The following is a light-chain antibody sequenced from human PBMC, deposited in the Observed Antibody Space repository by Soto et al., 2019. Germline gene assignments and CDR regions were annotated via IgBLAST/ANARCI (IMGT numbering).Light chain of an antibody. J-gene: IGKJ5*01. Sequence: ELVRTQSPATLSVSPGERATLSCRASQSVSSNLACYQQKPGQAPRLLIYGASTRATGIPARFSGSGSGTEFTLTISSLQSEDFEVYYCQQYNNWPITFGQGTRLEIK. V-gene: IGKV3-15*01. CDR3: QQYNNWPIT. CDR1: QSVSSN. CDR2: GAS.